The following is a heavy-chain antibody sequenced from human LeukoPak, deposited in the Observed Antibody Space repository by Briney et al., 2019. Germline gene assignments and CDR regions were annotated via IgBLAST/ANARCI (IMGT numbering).Heavy chain of an antibody. CDR3: AKAPGYCSGGSCYDY. CDR1: GFTFSSYA. V-gene: IGHV3-23*01. CDR2: ISGSGGST. Sequence: GGSLRLSCAASGFTFSSYAMSWVRQAPGKGLEWVSVISGSGGSTNYADSVKGRFSISRDDSKNTVYLQMKSLRADDTAVYYCAKAPGYCSGGSCYDYWGQGTLVTVSS. D-gene: IGHD2-15*01. J-gene: IGHJ4*02.